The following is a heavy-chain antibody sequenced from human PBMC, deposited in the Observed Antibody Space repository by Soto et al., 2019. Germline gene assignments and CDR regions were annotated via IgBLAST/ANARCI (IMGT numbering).Heavy chain of an antibody. CDR3: ARDIAGLSGYGMDV. J-gene: IGHJ6*02. V-gene: IGHV4-59*11. Sequence: PSETLSLTCPVPRVSMNTHYWNWLWQTPGKGLEWIGYIYPSGYSKYNPSLKSRVTLSVDTSKNQFSLKLTSVTAADTAIYYCARDIAGLSGYGMDVWSQGTTVT. D-gene: IGHD1-26*01. CDR1: RVSMNTHY. CDR2: IYPSGYS.